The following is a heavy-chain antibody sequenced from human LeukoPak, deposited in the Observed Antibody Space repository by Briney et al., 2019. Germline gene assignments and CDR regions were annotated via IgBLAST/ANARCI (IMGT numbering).Heavy chain of an antibody. CDR2: IKEDGSAK. Sequence: GALRLSCAASGFTFSNYWMSWVRQAPGKGLEWVANIKEDGSAKYYVDSGKGRFTISRDNAKNSVYLQMNSLRADDTAVYYCARLSYDSGTHYTCYEYWGQGTLVTVSS. CDR1: GFTFSNYW. D-gene: IGHD3-10*01. CDR3: ARLSYDSGTHYTCYEY. V-gene: IGHV3-7*01. J-gene: IGHJ4*02.